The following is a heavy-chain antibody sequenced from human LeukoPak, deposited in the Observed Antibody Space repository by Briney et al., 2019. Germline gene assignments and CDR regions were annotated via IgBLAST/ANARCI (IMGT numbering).Heavy chain of an antibody. V-gene: IGHV4-59*10. Sequence: SETLSLTCAVYGGSFSDYYWSWIRQPAGKGLEWIGRIYTSGSTNYNPSLKSRVTISVNTSKNQFSLKLSSVTAADTAVYYCARGLRYYDFWSGSPGWFDPWGQGTLVTVSS. CDR1: GGSFSDYY. CDR3: ARGLRYYDFWSGSPGWFDP. J-gene: IGHJ5*02. CDR2: IYTSGST. D-gene: IGHD3-3*01.